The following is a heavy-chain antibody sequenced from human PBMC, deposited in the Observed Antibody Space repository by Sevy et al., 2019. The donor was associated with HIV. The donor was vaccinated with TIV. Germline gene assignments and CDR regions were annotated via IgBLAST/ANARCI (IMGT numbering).Heavy chain of an antibody. D-gene: IGHD1-26*01. CDR1: GGSITSLY. J-gene: IGHJ4*02. V-gene: IGHV4-59*08. CDR3: AGENAWGRGYS. CDR2: IYYNGHI. Sequence: SETLSLTCTVSGGSITSLYWNWIRQPPGKGLYWFANIYYNGHINYNPSLKSRVTLSLDPSKNQFSLRLSSVTAADTAMYYCAGENAWGRGYSWGQGTLVTVSS.